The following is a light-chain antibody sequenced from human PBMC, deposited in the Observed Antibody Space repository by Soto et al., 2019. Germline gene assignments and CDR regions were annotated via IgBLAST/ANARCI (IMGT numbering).Light chain of an antibody. J-gene: IGLJ3*02. CDR3: CSYVDTDTWV. CDR2: GVS. CDR1: NSDVGGYNY. Sequence: QSALTQPRSVSGSPGQSGTISCTGTNSDVGGYNYVSWYQQYPGKAPKLMISGVSERPSGVPDRFSGSKSGNTASLTISGLQAEDEADYSCCSYVDTDTWVFGGGTKLAVL. V-gene: IGLV2-11*01.